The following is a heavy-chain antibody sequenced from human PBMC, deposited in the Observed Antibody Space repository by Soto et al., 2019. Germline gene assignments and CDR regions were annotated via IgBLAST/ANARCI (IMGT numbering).Heavy chain of an antibody. Sequence: EVQLVESGGGLIQPGGSLRLSCAASGFSVSANYMNWVRQAPGKGLQWVSLLYAGGATLYADSVKGRFTISRDSSKTTLYLQMDSLKVEATAVYYCATQRTNDYGDPNDALDTWGKATVVSVSS. J-gene: IGHJ3*02. CDR2: LYAGGAT. D-gene: IGHD4-17*01. CDR3: ATQRTNDYGDPNDALDT. V-gene: IGHV3-53*01. CDR1: GFSVSANY.